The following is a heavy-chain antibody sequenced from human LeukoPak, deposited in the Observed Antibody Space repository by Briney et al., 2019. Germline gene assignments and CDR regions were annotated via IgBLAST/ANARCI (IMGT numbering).Heavy chain of an antibody. D-gene: IGHD2-2*02. CDR3: TTGLGRASEYQLLYEDY. J-gene: IGHJ4*02. V-gene: IGHV3-23*01. CDR1: GFTFSSSW. CDR2: ISGSGAKT. Sequence: GGSLRLSCAASGFTFSSSWMSWVRQAPGKGLEWVSAISGSGAKTYYADSVKGRFTISRDNSRNTLYLQMNSLGAEDTAAYYCTTGLGRASEYQLLYEDYWGQGTLVTVSS.